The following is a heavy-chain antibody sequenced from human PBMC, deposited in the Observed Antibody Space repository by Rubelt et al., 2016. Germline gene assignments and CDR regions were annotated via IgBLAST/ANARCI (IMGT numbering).Heavy chain of an antibody. V-gene: IGHV4-59*08. CDR3: ARHHQVYSSGWYLAYYFDY. CDR2: IYYSGST. Sequence: QVQLQESGPGLVKPSETLSLTCTVSGGSISSYYWSWIRQPPGKGLEWIGYIYYSGSTNYNPSLKSRVTISVDTSKNQFALKLSSVTAADTAVYYWARHHQVYSSGWYLAYYFDYWGQGTLVTVSS. CDR1: GGSISSYY. D-gene: IGHD6-19*01. J-gene: IGHJ4*02.